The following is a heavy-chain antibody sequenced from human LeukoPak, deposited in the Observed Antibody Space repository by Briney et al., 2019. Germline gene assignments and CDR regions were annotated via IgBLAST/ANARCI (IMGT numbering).Heavy chain of an antibody. Sequence: SETLSLTCAVYGGSFSGYYWSWIRQPPGKGLEWIGEINHSGSTNYNPSLKSRVTISLDTSQMQFSLRLSSVTAADTAVYYCARSEVAYYGSKNSLWPDAFDFWGQGTVVTVSP. V-gene: IGHV4-34*01. CDR3: ARSEVAYYGSKNSLWPDAFDF. D-gene: IGHD3-10*01. CDR1: GGSFSGYY. CDR2: INHSGST. J-gene: IGHJ3*01.